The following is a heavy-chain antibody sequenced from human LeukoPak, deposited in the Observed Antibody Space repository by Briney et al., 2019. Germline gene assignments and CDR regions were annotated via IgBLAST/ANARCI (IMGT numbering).Heavy chain of an antibody. CDR3: ARGSVAAAGTLFPFDY. D-gene: IGHD6-13*01. Sequence: SETLSLTCAVYGGSFSGYYWIWIRQPPGKGLEWIGEINHSGSTNYNPSLKSRVTISVDTSKNQFSLKLSSVTAADTAVYYCARGSVAAAGTLFPFDYWGQGTLVTVSS. V-gene: IGHV4-34*01. J-gene: IGHJ4*02. CDR1: GGSFSGYY. CDR2: INHSGST.